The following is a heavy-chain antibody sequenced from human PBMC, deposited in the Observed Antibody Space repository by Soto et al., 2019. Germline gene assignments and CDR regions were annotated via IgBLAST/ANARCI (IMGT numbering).Heavy chain of an antibody. J-gene: IGHJ6*02. CDR3: ARAQDSYYYYYYGMDV. CDR1: GGKSVDHG. D-gene: IGHD2-15*01. CDR2: IYYSGST. Sequence: ASVTLCVRCSVLGGKSVDHGWRCIRQTQGKGLEWIGYIYYSGSTNYNPSLKSRVTISVDTSKNQFSLKLSSVTAADTAVYYCARAQDSYYYYYYGMDVWGQGTTVTVSS. V-gene: IGHV4-59*11.